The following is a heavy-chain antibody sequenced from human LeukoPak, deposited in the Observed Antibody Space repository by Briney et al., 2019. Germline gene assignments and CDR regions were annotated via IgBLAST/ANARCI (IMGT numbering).Heavy chain of an antibody. CDR3: AKPHCGGGVCEKSAS. CDR1: GASVSTYF. J-gene: IGHJ1*01. CDR2: VYASGTT. V-gene: IGHV4-4*07. Sequence: SETLSLTCTVSGASVSTYFWSWIRQPAGKTMEWIGRVYASGTTYYNPSLRSRVTLSIDTSRNQFSLSLNSVTAADTAVYYCAKPHCGGGVCEKSASGGQGILVTVSS. D-gene: IGHD2-21*01.